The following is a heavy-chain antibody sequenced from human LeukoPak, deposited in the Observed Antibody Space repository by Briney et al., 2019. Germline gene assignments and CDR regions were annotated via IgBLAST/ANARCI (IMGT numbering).Heavy chain of an antibody. CDR1: GFTFSSYT. Sequence: GGSLSLSCAASGFTFSSYTMSWVREAPGKGLEWVSSISSSINYIYHADSVKGRFTISRDDAQNSVYLQMNSLKDEDTAVYYCARSRTSAPYDKNLNFWGQGTLVIVSS. V-gene: IGHV3-21*01. CDR3: ARSRTSAPYDKNLNF. J-gene: IGHJ4*02. D-gene: IGHD1-14*01. CDR2: ISSSINYI.